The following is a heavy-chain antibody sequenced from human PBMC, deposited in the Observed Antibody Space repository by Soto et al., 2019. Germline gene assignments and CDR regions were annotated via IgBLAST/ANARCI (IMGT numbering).Heavy chain of an antibody. Sequence: SETLSLTCAVSGGSMSSGGYSWSWIRQPPGKGLEWIGYIYHSGSTYYNPSLKSRVTISVDRSKNQFSLKLSSVTAADTAVYYCARAPTGALYYFDYWGQGTLVTVSS. J-gene: IGHJ4*02. V-gene: IGHV4-30-2*01. CDR2: IYHSGST. D-gene: IGHD4-17*01. CDR1: GGSMSSGGYS. CDR3: ARAPTGALYYFDY.